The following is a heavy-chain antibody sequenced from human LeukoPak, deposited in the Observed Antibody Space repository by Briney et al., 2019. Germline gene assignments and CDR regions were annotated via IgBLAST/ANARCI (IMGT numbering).Heavy chain of an antibody. CDR2: ISGSDAGT. V-gene: IGHV3-23*01. CDR3: AKGSRGSCSRTYCYPFDY. J-gene: IGHJ4*02. CDR1: GFTFGSYA. Sequence: GGSLRLSCAASGFTFGSYAMSWVRQAPGKGLEWVSAISGSDAGTYYADSVKGRFTISRDNSKNTLYLQMNRLRAEDTAVYYCAKGSRGSCSRTYCYPFDYWGQGTLVTVSS. D-gene: IGHD2-2*01.